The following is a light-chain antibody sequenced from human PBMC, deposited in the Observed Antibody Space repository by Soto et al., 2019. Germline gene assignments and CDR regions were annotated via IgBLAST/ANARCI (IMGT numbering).Light chain of an antibody. CDR3: QQLSLYPLT. V-gene: IGKV1-9*01. CDR1: QGIRSN. CDR2: DAA. J-gene: IGKJ4*01. Sequence: IQLTQSPSFLSSSVGDRATITCRASQGIRSNLAWYQQKPGKVPNLLIYDAATLQSGVPPRFSGSGSGTEFTLTISSLQPEDFATYYWQQLSLYPLTFGGGTKVEIK.